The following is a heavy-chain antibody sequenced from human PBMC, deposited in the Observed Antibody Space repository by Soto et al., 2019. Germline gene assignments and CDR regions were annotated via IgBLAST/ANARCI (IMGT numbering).Heavy chain of an antibody. CDR2: ISSSSSYI. D-gene: IGHD3-3*01. CDR1: GFTFRTYS. V-gene: IGHV3-21*01. Sequence: EVQLVESGGGLVKPGGSLRLSCAASGFTFRTYSMNWVRQAPGKGLEWVSSISSSSSYIYYADSGESRSTICRDNAKNSLYMQMNSLRAEDTAVYYWARDFAVGGSETKTEEDYGGQGTLVTVSS. CDR3: ARDFAVGGSETKTEEDY. J-gene: IGHJ4*02.